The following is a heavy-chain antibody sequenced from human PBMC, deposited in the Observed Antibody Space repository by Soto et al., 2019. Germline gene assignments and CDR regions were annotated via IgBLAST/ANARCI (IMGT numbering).Heavy chain of an antibody. CDR1: GFTLLGYS. J-gene: IGHJ4*02. CDR2: ISSSSDTI. Sequence: PGGSLRLSCAASGFTLLGYSMNWVRQAPGKGLEWVSYISSSSDTIYYADSVKGRFTISRDNVKNLLYLQMNSLRAGDTAVYYCAIRASYYDSSGYFDYWGQGTLVTVSS. V-gene: IGHV3-48*01. CDR3: AIRASYYDSSGYFDY. D-gene: IGHD3-22*01.